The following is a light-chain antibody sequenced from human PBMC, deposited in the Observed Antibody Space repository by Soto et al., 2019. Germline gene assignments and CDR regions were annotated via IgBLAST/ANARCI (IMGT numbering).Light chain of an antibody. J-gene: IGKJ5*01. CDR3: HQYGSSPPVT. CDR2: GAS. V-gene: IGKV3-20*01. Sequence: ENVLTQSPVTLSLSPGDRATLSCRASQSVSSSYLAWYQQKPGQAPRLLLYGASSRATGIPDRFSGSGSGTDFTLTISRLEPEDFAMYYCHQYGSSPPVTFGQGTRLEIK. CDR1: QSVSSSY.